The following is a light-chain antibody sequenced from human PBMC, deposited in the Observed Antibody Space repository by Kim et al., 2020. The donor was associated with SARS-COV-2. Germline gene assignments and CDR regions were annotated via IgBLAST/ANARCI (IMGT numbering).Light chain of an antibody. CDR2: GAS. V-gene: IGKV3-15*01. Sequence: EIVMTQSPATLSVSPGGRATLSCRASQSVSSNLAWYQQKPGQAPRLLIYGASTRATGIPARFSGSGSGTEFTLTISSLQSEDFAVYYCQQYNNWPPLTFGGGTKV. CDR3: QQYNNWPPLT. CDR1: QSVSSN. J-gene: IGKJ4*01.